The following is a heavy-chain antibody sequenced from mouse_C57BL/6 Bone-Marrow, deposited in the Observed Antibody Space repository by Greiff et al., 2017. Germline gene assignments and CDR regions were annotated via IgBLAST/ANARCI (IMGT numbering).Heavy chain of an antibody. V-gene: IGHV10-1*01. Sequence: EVMLVESGGGLVQPKGSLKLSCAASGFSFNTYAMNWVRQAPGKGLEWVARIRSKSNNYATYYADSVKDRFTISRDDSESMLYLQMNNLKTEDTAVYYYVGWVSHDAMDYWGKGTSVTVSS. CDR1: GFSFNTYA. CDR2: IRSKSNNYAT. J-gene: IGHJ4*01. CDR3: VGWVSHDAMDY. D-gene: IGHD2-1*01.